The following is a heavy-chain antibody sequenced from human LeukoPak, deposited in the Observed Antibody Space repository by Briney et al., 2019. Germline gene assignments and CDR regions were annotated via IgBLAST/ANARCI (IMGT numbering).Heavy chain of an antibody. Sequence: GGSLRLSCAASGFTFSSYSMNWVRQAPGKGLEWVSYITSSRTYIYYADSVKGRFTISRDNAKKSLYLQMNSLRAEDTAVYYCARDPSYRGADAFDIWGQGTMVAVSS. CDR2: ITSSRTYI. J-gene: IGHJ3*02. CDR3: ARDPSYRGADAFDI. D-gene: IGHD3-16*02. V-gene: IGHV3-21*01. CDR1: GFTFSSYS.